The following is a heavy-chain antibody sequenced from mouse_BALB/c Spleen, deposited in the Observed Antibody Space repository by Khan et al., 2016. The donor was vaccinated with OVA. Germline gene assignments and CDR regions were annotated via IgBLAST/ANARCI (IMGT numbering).Heavy chain of an antibody. CDR1: GDSITRGY. J-gene: IGHJ3*01. Sequence: EVQLQESGPSLVKPSQTLSLTCSVTGDSITRGYWNWIRKFPGNKLEYMGYIIYTGYTYYIPSLKSRISITRHTSKNQYYLQLSSVTDEDTATYYCARSTYRYACVYWGQGTLVTVSA. D-gene: IGHD2-12*01. CDR2: IIYTGYT. V-gene: IGHV3-8*02. CDR3: ARSTYRYACVY.